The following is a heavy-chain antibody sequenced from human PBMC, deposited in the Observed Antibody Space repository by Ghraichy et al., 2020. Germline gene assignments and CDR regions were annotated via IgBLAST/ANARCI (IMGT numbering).Heavy chain of an antibody. CDR3: ASEGIAIPFGLDV. J-gene: IGHJ6*02. CDR2: TYFTDSP. CDR1: GASISSYY. D-gene: IGHD3-9*01. Sequence: SQTLSLTCTVSGASISSYYWTWIRQPAGKGLEWIGRTYFTDSPSYNPSLMSRITMSVDTSKKQISLRLSSVTAADTAVYYCASEGIAIPFGLDVWGPGTTVTVSS. V-gene: IGHV4-4*07.